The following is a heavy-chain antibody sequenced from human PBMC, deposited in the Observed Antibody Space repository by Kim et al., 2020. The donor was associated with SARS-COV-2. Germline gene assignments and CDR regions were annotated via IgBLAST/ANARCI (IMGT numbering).Heavy chain of an antibody. V-gene: IGHV4-59*08. CDR2: T. D-gene: IGHD3-10*01. CDR3: ARLEGKFGVDY. J-gene: IGHJ4*02. Sequence: TNSNPSLKSRVTISVDTSKNQFSLKLSSVTAADTAVYYCARLEGKFGVDYWGQGTLVTVSS.